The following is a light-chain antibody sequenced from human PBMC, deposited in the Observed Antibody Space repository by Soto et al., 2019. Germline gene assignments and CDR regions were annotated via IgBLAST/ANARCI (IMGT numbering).Light chain of an antibody. CDR2: GNS. Sequence: QSVLTQPPSVSWAPGQRVTISCTVSSSNIGAGYDVHWYQQLPGTSPKLLIYGNSNRPSGVPDRFSGSKSVTSASLAITGLQAKDEADYYCQSYDRSLREVFGGGTKLTVL. V-gene: IGLV1-40*01. CDR1: SSNIGAGYD. J-gene: IGLJ2*01. CDR3: QSYDRSLREV.